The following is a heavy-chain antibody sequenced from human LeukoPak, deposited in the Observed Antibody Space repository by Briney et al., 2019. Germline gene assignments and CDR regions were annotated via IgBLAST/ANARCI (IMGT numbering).Heavy chain of an antibody. V-gene: IGHV3-23*01. Sequence: GGSLRLSCAASGFTFSSFGMSWVRQAPGKGLEWVSAISSTGGTAYYADSVKGRFTISRDNSKHALYLQMNSLRAEDTAEYHCAKEGPSGYGALDYWGQGTLVTVSS. CDR1: GFTFSSFG. CDR3: AKEGPSGYGALDY. CDR2: ISSTGGTA. J-gene: IGHJ4*02. D-gene: IGHD5-12*01.